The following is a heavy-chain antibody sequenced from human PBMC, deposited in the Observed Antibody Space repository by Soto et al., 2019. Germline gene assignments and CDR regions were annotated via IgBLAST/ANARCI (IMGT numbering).Heavy chain of an antibody. D-gene: IGHD3-3*01. CDR1: GFTFSNAW. CDR2: IKSKTDGGTT. V-gene: IGHV3-15*07. CDR3: TSGITIFGVVIISDY. Sequence: EVQLVESGGGLVKPGGSLRLSCAASGFTFSNAWMNWVRQAPGKGLEWVGRIKSKTDGGTTDYAAPVKGRFTISRDDSKNTLYLQMNSLKTEDTAVYYCTSGITIFGVVIISDYWGQGTLVTVSS. J-gene: IGHJ4*02.